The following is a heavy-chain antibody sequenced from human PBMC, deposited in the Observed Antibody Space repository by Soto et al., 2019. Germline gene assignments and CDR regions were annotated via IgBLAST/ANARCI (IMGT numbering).Heavy chain of an antibody. CDR2: IYYSGST. V-gene: IGHV4-31*03. J-gene: IGHJ5*02. CDR3: ARALLEVPAAMFANWFDP. D-gene: IGHD2-2*01. CDR1: GGSISSGGYY. Sequence: QVQLQESGPGLVKPSQTLSLTCTVSGGSISSGGYYWSWIRQHPGKGLEWIGYIYYSGSTYYNPSLKSRVTISVDTSKNQFSLKLSSVTAAHTAVYYCARALLEVPAAMFANWFDPWGQGTLDTVSS.